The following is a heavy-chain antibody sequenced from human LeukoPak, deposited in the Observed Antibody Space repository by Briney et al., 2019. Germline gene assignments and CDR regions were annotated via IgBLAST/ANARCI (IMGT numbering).Heavy chain of an antibody. D-gene: IGHD4-17*01. V-gene: IGHV1-24*01. Sequence: ASVKVSCKASGYTFTGYYMHWVRQAPGKGLEWMGGFDPEDGETIYAQKFQGRVTMTGDTSTDTAYMELSSLRSEDTAVYYCASGKTTVTTGIDYWGQGTLVTVSS. CDR1: GYTFTGYY. CDR2: FDPEDGET. J-gene: IGHJ4*02. CDR3: ASGKTTVTTGIDY.